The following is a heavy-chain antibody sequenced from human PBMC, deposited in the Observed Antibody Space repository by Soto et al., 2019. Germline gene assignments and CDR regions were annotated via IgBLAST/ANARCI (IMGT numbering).Heavy chain of an antibody. D-gene: IGHD3-3*01. CDR3: AGDRWVFGVVRYYYYGMDV. CDR2: ISAYNGNT. Sequence: ASVKVSCKASGYTFTSYGISWVRQAPGQGLEWMGWISAYNGNTNYAQKLQGRVTMTTDTSTSTAYMELRSLRSDDTAVYYCAGDRWVFGVVRYYYYGMDVWGQGTTVTVSS. J-gene: IGHJ6*02. CDR1: GYTFTSYG. V-gene: IGHV1-18*01.